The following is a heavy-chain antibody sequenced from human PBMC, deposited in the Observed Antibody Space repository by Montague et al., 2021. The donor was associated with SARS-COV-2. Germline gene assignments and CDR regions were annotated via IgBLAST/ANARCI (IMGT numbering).Heavy chain of an antibody. Sequence: SETLSLTCAVYGGSFSGYYWTWIRQSPRKGLEWIGEINHSGSTNYNPSLKSRVTISVDMSKNQFSLELSSVTAADTAVYYCACGEITTRGLIYYYGMDVWGQGTTVTVSS. CDR2: INHSGST. V-gene: IGHV4-34*01. CDR3: ACGEITTRGLIYYYGMDV. CDR1: GGSFSGYY. D-gene: IGHD4-11*01. J-gene: IGHJ6*02.